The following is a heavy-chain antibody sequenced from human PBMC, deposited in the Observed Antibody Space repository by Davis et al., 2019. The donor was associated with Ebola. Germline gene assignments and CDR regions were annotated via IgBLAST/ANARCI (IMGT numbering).Heavy chain of an antibody. CDR3: ARGGYYDSSGYSHAAFDI. CDR1: GFTFSSYS. J-gene: IGHJ3*02. Sequence: GESLKISCAPSGFTFSSYSMNWVRQAPGKGLEWVSSISSSSYYIYYADSLKGRFTVSRDNAKNSLYLQINSLRPEDTAVYYCARGGYYDSSGYSHAAFDIWGQGTMVTVSS. CDR2: ISSSSYYI. V-gene: IGHV3-21*01. D-gene: IGHD3-22*01.